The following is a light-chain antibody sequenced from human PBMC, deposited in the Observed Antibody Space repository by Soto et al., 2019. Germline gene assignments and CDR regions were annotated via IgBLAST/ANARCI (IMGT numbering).Light chain of an antibody. CDR3: QQYNSYSHT. Sequence: DIQMTQSPSTLSASVGDRVTITCRASQSISILLSWYQQKPVKAPKLLIYDASSLESGVPSRFSGSGSGTEFTLTISSLQPDDFATYYCQQYNSYSHTFGQGTKVDIK. CDR2: DAS. CDR1: QSISIL. J-gene: IGKJ1*01. V-gene: IGKV1-5*01.